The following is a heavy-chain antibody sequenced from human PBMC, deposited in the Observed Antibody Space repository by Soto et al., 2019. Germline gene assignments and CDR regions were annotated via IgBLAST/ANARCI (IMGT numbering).Heavy chain of an antibody. Sequence: GGSLRLSCAASGSTFSSYAMHWVRQAPGEGLEWVAVISYDGSNKYYADSVKGRFTISRYNSKNMLYLQMNSLRAEDTAVYYCARDLFPCSSTSCYGNWFDPWGQGTMVTVSS. CDR1: GSTFSSYA. J-gene: IGHJ5*02. V-gene: IGHV3-30-3*01. D-gene: IGHD2-2*01. CDR2: ISYDGSNK. CDR3: ARDLFPCSSTSCYGNWFDP.